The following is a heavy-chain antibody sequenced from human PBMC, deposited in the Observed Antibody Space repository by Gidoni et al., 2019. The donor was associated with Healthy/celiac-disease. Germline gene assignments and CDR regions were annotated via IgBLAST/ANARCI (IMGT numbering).Heavy chain of an antibody. V-gene: IGHV5-51*01. CDR3: ARDHSGYGRGFDAFDI. CDR1: GYSFTSYW. J-gene: IGHJ3*02. CDR2: IYPGDSDT. Sequence: EVQLVQSGAEVKKPGGSLKISCKVSGYSFTSYWIGWVRQMPGKGLEWMGIIYPGDSDTRYSPSFQGQVTISADKSISTAYLQWSSLKASDTAMYYCARDHSGYGRGFDAFDIWGQGTMVTVSS. D-gene: IGHD5-12*01.